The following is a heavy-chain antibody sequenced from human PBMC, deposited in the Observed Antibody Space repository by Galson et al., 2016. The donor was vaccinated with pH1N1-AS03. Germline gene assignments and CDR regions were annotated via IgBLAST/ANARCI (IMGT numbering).Heavy chain of an antibody. CDR2: IYPSGST. V-gene: IGHV4-34*01. D-gene: IGHD2-2*02. J-gene: IGHJ5*02. CDR3: ARLRVAINWLDP. CDR1: GFTFSDYY. Sequence: LRLSFAASGFTFSDYYMSWIRQAPGKGLEWIGLIYPSGSTYYSPSFQRRVSISVDTSKDQFSLRLFSVTAADTATYFCARLRVAINWLDPWGQGILVTVSS.